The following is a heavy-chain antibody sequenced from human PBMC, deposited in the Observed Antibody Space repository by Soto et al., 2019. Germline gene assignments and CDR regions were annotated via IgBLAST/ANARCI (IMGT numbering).Heavy chain of an antibody. CDR3: ASGGVSWFDP. D-gene: IGHD2-8*01. V-gene: IGHV3-11*05. CDR1: GFTFSEYY. Sequence: QVQLVESGGGLVKPGGSLRLSCAASGFTFSEYYMSWIRQAPGKGLEWVSYITTSGSYTNYADSVKGRFTISRDDAKNSLYLQMNSLRPEDTAVYYCASGGVSWFDPWGQGTLVTVSS. CDR2: ITTSGSYT. J-gene: IGHJ5*02.